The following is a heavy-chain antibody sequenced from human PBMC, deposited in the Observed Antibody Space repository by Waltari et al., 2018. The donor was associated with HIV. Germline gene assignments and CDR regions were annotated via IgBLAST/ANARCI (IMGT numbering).Heavy chain of an antibody. V-gene: IGHV3-9*01. CDR1: RFTFNDYA. J-gene: IGHJ4*02. D-gene: IGHD3-16*02. Sequence: EVQLVESGGGLVQPGRSLRLSCAASRFTFNDYAMHWVRQAPGKGLEWVSGITSNSANRGYADSVKCRFTISRDNAKNSLYLQMNSLRAEDTALYYCAKDHPATGLSSFSFDFWGQGTLVTVSS. CDR2: ITSNSANR. CDR3: AKDHPATGLSSFSFDF.